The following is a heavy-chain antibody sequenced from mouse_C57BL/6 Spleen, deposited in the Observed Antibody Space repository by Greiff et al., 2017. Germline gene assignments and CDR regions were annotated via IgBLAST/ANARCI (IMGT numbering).Heavy chain of an antibody. J-gene: IGHJ4*01. Sequence: QVQLQQSGAELVRPGASVTLSCKASGYTFTDYEMHWVKQTPVHGLEWIGAIDPETGGTAYNQKFKGKAILTADKSSSTAYMEPRSLTSEDSAVYYCTRFPDGYYGNYAMDYWGQGTSVTVSS. D-gene: IGHD2-3*01. V-gene: IGHV1-15*01. CDR1: GYTFTDYE. CDR2: IDPETGGT. CDR3: TRFPDGYYGNYAMDY.